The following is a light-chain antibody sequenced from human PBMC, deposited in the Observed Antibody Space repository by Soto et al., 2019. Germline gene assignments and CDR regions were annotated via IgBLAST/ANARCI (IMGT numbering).Light chain of an antibody. CDR2: GAS. Sequence: EIVLTQAPGTLALNPGEGATLSCRASQSVSKYLAWYQQKPGQAPRLLIYGASSRATGIPDSFSGSGSGTDFTLTISRLEPEDFAVYYCQQYGGSPQTFGQGTKV. J-gene: IGKJ1*01. CDR3: QQYGGSPQT. V-gene: IGKV3-20*01. CDR1: QSVSKY.